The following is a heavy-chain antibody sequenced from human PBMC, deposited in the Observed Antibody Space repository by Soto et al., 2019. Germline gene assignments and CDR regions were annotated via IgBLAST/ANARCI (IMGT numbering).Heavy chain of an antibody. CDR2: ISGSGGST. D-gene: IGHD6-13*01. J-gene: IGHJ6*02. CDR3: ARRDCSSWYGGVGYGMVV. Sequence: PGGSLRLSCAASGFTFSSYAMSWVRQAPGKGLEWVSAISGSGGSTYYADSVKGRFTISRDNSKNTLYLQMNSLKAADTAMYYCARRDCSSWYGGVGYGMVVWGQGIMVTVSS. CDR1: GFTFSSYA. V-gene: IGHV3-23*01.